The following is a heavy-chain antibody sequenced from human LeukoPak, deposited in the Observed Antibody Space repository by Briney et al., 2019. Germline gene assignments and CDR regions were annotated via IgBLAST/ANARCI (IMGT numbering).Heavy chain of an antibody. Sequence: SVKVSCKASGGTFSSYAISWVRQAPGQGLEWMGGIIPIFGIANYAQKFQGRVTITADKSTSTAYMELSSLRSEDTAVYYCAREDSSGYSSDYWGQGTLVTVSS. CDR1: GGTFSSYA. CDR2: IIPIFGIA. J-gene: IGHJ4*02. D-gene: IGHD3-22*01. CDR3: AREDSSGYSSDY. V-gene: IGHV1-69*10.